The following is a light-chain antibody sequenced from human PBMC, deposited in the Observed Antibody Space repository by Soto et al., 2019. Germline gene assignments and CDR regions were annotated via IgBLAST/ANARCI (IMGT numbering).Light chain of an antibody. CDR1: SGHSTYA. CDR3: QTWDTGIVV. CDR2: VNTDGSH. J-gene: IGLJ2*01. V-gene: IGLV4-69*01. Sequence: QPVLTQSPSASASLGASVKLTCTLSSGHSTYAIAWHQQQPEKGPRYLIKVNTDGSHSKGDGIPDRFSGSSSGTERYLTISSLQSEDEADYYCQTWDTGIVVFGGGTKLTVL.